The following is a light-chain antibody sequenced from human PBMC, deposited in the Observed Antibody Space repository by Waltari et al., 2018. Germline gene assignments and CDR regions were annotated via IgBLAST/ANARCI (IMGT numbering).Light chain of an antibody. Sequence: EIVLTQSPATLSLSPGERATLSCRASQSVSSYLAWYQQKPGQAPRLLIYGASNRATGIPARFSGSGSGTDFTLTISSLEPEDVAVYYCQQRSNWYTFGQGTKLEI. CDR2: GAS. V-gene: IGKV3-11*01. J-gene: IGKJ2*01. CDR3: QQRSNWYT. CDR1: QSVSSY.